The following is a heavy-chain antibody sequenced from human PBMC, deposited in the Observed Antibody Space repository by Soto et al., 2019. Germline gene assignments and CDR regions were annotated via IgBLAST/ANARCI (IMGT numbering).Heavy chain of an antibody. CDR3: ARVCSGGSCLTAYGMDV. CDR1: GFTFSSYS. D-gene: IGHD2-15*01. Sequence: GGSLRLSCAASGFTFSSYSMNWVRQAPGKGLEWVSSISSSSSYIYYADSVKGRFTISRDNAKNSLYLQMNSLRAEDTAVYYCARVCSGGSCLTAYGMDVWGQGTTVTVSS. J-gene: IGHJ6*02. V-gene: IGHV3-21*01. CDR2: ISSSSSYI.